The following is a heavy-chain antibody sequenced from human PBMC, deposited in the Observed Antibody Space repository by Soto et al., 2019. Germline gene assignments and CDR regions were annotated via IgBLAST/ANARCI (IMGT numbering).Heavy chain of an antibody. J-gene: IGHJ6*02. CDR3: ARARFDSWSHIYYGLDV. Sequence: QVRLQQWGGGLLKPSETLSLTCAVYGGSFSGYSWTWLRQPPGKGLEGMGEINHSGTTDYNPALKSRVTMSVDTSKNQFSLRVTSVTAADTAVYYCARARFDSWSHIYYGLDVWGQGTTVTVSS. CDR2: INHSGTT. D-gene: IGHD3-3*01. CDR1: GGSFSGYS. V-gene: IGHV4-34*01.